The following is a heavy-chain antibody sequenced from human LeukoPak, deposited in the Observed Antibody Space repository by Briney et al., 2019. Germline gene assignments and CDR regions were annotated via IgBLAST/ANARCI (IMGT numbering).Heavy chain of an antibody. D-gene: IGHD3-10*01. CDR1: GGSISSSRSY. V-gene: IGHV4-39*01. CDR3: ARQGNVLLWFGEFPSFDY. Sequence: SETLSLTCTASGGSISSSRSYWAWIRQPPGKGLEWIGSVYYSGSTYYNPSLKSRVTISVDTSKNQFSLKLSSVTAADTAVYYCARQGNVLLWFGEFPSFDYWGQGTLVTVSS. J-gene: IGHJ4*02. CDR2: VYYSGST.